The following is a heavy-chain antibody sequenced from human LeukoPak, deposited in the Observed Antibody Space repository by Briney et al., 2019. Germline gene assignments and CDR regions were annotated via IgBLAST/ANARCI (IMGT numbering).Heavy chain of an antibody. V-gene: IGHV4-59*01. Sequence: PSETLSLPCTVSGGSISTYYWSWIRQPPGKGLEWIGYIYYSGSTNYNPSLKSRVTISVDTSKNQFSLKLTSVTAADTAVYYCARGYSSSWYYFDYWGQGTLVTVSS. D-gene: IGHD6-13*01. CDR3: ARGYSSSWYYFDY. CDR1: GGSISTYY. J-gene: IGHJ4*02. CDR2: IYYSGST.